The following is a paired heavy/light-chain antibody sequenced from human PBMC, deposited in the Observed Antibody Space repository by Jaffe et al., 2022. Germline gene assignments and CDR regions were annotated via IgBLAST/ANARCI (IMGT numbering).Heavy chain of an antibody. CDR2: ISSSSSYI. Sequence: EVQLVESGGGLVKPGGSLRLSCAASGFTFSSYSMNWVRQAPGKGLEWVSSISSSSSYIYYADSVKGRFTISRDNAKNSLYLQMNSLRAEDTAVYYCARVRLGYCSSTSCPYYMDVWGKGTTVTVSS. CDR3: ARVRLGYCSSTSCPYYMDV. D-gene: IGHD2-2*01. CDR1: GFTFSSYS. J-gene: IGHJ6*03. V-gene: IGHV3-21*01.
Light chain of an antibody. CDR3: QQFNSYPPWT. CDR2: DAS. Sequence: AIQLTQSPSSLSASVGDRVTITCRASQGISSALAWYQQKPGKAPKLLIYDASSLESGVPSRFSGSGSGTDFTLTISSLQPEDFATYYCQQFNSYPPWTFGQGTKVEIK. CDR1: QGISSA. V-gene: IGKV1-13*02. J-gene: IGKJ1*01.